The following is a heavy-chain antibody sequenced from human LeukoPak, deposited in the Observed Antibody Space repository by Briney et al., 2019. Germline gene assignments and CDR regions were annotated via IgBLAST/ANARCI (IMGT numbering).Heavy chain of an antibody. Sequence: GGSLRLSCAGPGFTFSNSWMGWFRQAPGKGLEWVANVQHIGGETYYVDSVKGRFTISRDNAKNSVYLQMNSLGADDTAVYYCATYSILNAREFRYWGQGTLVTVTS. D-gene: IGHD4-11*01. CDR3: ATYSILNAREFRY. CDR1: GFTFSNSW. V-gene: IGHV3-7*01. J-gene: IGHJ1*01. CDR2: VQHIGGET.